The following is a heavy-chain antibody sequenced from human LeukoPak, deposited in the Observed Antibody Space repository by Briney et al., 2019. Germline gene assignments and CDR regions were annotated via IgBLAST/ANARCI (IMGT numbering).Heavy chain of an antibody. CDR1: GGSISSYY. CDR3: ARDAYSSSEVDWFDP. CDR2: IYYTGST. V-gene: IGHV4-59*01. J-gene: IGHJ5*02. Sequence: KTSETLSLTCIVSGGSISSYYWSWIRQPPGKGLEWLGYIYYTGSTNYNPSLKSRVTISVDTSKNQFSLKLGSVTAADMAVYYCARDAYSSSEVDWFDPWGQGTLVTVSS. D-gene: IGHD6-13*01.